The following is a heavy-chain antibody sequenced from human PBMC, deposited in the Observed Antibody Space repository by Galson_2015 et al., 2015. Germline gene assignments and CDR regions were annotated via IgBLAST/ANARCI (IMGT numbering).Heavy chain of an antibody. J-gene: IGHJ6*03. CDR1: GFTFSSYE. Sequence: SLRLSCAASGFTFSSYEMNWVRQAPGKGLEWISYISSSGSTIYYADSVKGRFTISRDNAKNSLYLQMNSLRAEDTAVYYCARDQAIFGVVYYSSYMDVWGKGTTVTVSS. CDR2: ISSSGSTI. CDR3: ARDQAIFGVVYYSSYMDV. V-gene: IGHV3-48*03. D-gene: IGHD3-3*01.